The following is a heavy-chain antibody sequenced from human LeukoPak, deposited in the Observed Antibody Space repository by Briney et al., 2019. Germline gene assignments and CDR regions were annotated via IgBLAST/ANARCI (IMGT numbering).Heavy chain of an antibody. D-gene: IGHD3-3*01. Sequence: PGTSLRLSCAASGFTFSTYAMHWVRQAPGKGLEWVAVLSYGGTNKYYADSVKGRFTISRDNSKNTMFLQMNSLRAEDTAVYHCARDRSGYANDAFDFWGQGTMVTVSS. CDR2: LSYGGTNK. CDR3: ARDRSGYANDAFDF. V-gene: IGHV3-30-3*01. J-gene: IGHJ3*01. CDR1: GFTFSTYA.